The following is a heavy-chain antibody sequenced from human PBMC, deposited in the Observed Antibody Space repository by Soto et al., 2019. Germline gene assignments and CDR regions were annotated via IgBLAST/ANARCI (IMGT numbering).Heavy chain of an antibody. D-gene: IGHD3-3*01. CDR3: ASSKYDFWSGYPTDFYYYGMDV. J-gene: IGHJ6*02. CDR1: GGSIRSRGYY. CDR2: IYYSGST. Sequence: PSETLSVTCSVSGGSIRSRGYYWSCIQKHPGKGLEWIGYIYYSGSTYYNPSLKSRVTISVDTSKNQFSLKLSSVTAADTAVYYCASSKYDFWSGYPTDFYYYGMDVRGQGTTVTVSS. V-gene: IGHV4-31*03.